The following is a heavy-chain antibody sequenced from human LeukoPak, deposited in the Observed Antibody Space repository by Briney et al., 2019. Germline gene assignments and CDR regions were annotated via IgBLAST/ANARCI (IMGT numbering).Heavy chain of an antibody. CDR3: AKPRGLDTTLVHFAY. D-gene: IGHD5-18*01. Sequence: GGSLRLSCAASGFTFSSYAMSWVRQAPGKGLEWVSTISGSGGSIYYADSVKGRFTISRDNSMHTLYLQMNSLRAEDTAVYYCAKPRGLDTTLVHFAYWGQGTLVTVSS. CDR1: GFTFSSYA. V-gene: IGHV3-23*01. J-gene: IGHJ4*02. CDR2: ISGSGGSI.